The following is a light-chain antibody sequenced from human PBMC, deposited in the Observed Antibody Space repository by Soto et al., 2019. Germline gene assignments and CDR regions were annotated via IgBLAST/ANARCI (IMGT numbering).Light chain of an antibody. Sequence: EIVLTQSPGTLSLSTGERASLSCRASQSVNSGYIAWYRQKPGQAPNLLIFGVSTRATGIPDRFRGSGSGTDFTLTISRLEPEDFAVYFCHQYGFSPATFGQGTKVEVK. CDR2: GVS. V-gene: IGKV3-20*01. J-gene: IGKJ1*01. CDR1: QSVNSGY. CDR3: HQYGFSPAT.